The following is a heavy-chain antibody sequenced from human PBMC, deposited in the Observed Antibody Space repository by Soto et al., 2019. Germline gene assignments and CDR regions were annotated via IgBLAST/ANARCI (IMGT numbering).Heavy chain of an antibody. CDR3: AQRLDFSSAYNY. Sequence: SGPTLVNPTQTLTLTCTFSGFSLSGGGVGVAWIRQPPGKALEWLALIHWNDDKRYRPSLKSSLTISKGTSKNQVVLTMTNVVPVDTATYYCAQRLDFSSAYNYWGQGILVTVSS. J-gene: IGHJ4*02. V-gene: IGHV2-5*01. CDR2: IHWNDDK. CDR1: GFSLSGGGVG. D-gene: IGHD3-3*01.